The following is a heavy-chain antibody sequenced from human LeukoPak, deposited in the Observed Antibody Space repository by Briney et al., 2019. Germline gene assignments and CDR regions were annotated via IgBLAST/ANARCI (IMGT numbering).Heavy chain of an antibody. CDR3: ARENGYKYDY. V-gene: IGHV4-59*01. CDR1: GGSISSYY. Sequence: RPSETLSLTCTVSGGSISSYYWSWIRQPPGKGLEWIGSIYHSGSTNYNPSLKSRVTISVDTSKNRFSLKLRSVTAADTAVYYCARENGYKYDYWGQGTLVTVSS. CDR2: IYHSGST. J-gene: IGHJ4*02. D-gene: IGHD5-24*01.